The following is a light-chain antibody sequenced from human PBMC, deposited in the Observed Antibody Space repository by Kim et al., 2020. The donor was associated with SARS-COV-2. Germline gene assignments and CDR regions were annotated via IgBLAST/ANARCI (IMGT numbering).Light chain of an antibody. CDR1: SLRSYY. CDR3: NSRDSSGNHVV. Sequence: ARGQRGRVTCQGDSLRSYYASWYQKKPGQAPVLVIYGKNNRPSGIPDRFSGSSSGSTASLTITGAQAEDEADYYCNSRDSSGNHVVFGGGTKLTVL. V-gene: IGLV3-19*01. CDR2: GKN. J-gene: IGLJ2*01.